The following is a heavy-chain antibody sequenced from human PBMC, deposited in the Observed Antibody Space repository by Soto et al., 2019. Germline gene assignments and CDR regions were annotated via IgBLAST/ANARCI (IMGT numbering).Heavy chain of an antibody. CDR3: TVWGLGNDFGAA. V-gene: IGHV3-72*01. CDR1: GFTFSDHY. Sequence: EVQLVESGGGLVQPGGSLRLSCAASGFTFSDHYMDWVRQAPGKGLEWVGRSKNKADSYTTEYAASVKGRFTITRDGSKNSVYLQMNSLKTEDTAVYYCTVWGLGNDFGAAWCEGILVSVSS. J-gene: IGHJ4*02. D-gene: IGHD3-16*01. CDR2: SKNKADSYTT.